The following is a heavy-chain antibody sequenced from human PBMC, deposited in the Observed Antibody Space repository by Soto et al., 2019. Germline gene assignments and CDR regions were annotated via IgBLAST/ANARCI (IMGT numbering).Heavy chain of an antibody. CDR1: GGTISHYY. J-gene: IGHJ4*02. V-gene: IGHV4-59*08. CDR2: IFYSGST. CDR3: AKLTMIVVVITWVDY. D-gene: IGHD3-22*01. Sequence: SETLSLTCTVSGGTISHYYWGWIRQPPGKGLEWIGSIFYSGSTKYNPSLRSRSTISLDMSKNQFSLKVSSVTAADTAVYYCAKLTMIVVVITWVDYWGQGTLVTVSS.